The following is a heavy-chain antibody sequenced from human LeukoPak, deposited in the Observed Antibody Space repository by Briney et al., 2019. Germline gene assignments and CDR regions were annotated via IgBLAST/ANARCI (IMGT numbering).Heavy chain of an antibody. CDR1: GGSFSGYY. D-gene: IGHD3-10*01. V-gene: IGHV4-34*01. Sequence: PSETLSLTCAVYGGSFSGYYWSWIRQPPGKGLEWIGEINHSGSTNYNPSLKSRVTISVDTSKNQFSLKLSSVTAADTAVYYCARRGGRTMVRGKYFDYWGQGTLVTVSS. CDR3: ARRGGRTMVRGKYFDY. CDR2: INHSGST. J-gene: IGHJ4*02.